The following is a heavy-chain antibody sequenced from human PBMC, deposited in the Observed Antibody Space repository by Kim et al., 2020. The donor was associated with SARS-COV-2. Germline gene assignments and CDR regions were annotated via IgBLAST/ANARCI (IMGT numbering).Heavy chain of an antibody. D-gene: IGHD1-26*01. CDR3: ANLGTRSYSPPCY. CDR2: ISGSGGST. CDR1: GFTFSSYA. V-gene: IGHV3-23*01. J-gene: IGHJ4*02. Sequence: GGSLRLSCAASGFTFSSYAMSWVRQAPGKGLEWVSAISGSGGSTYYADSVKGRFTISRDNSKNTLYLQMNSLRAEDTAVYYCANLGTRSYSPPCYWGQGTLVTVSS.